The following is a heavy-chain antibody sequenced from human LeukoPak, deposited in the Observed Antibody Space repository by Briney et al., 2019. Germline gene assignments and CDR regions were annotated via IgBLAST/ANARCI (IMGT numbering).Heavy chain of an antibody. CDR3: ARDRYVGATTAGDSDS. CDR1: GFTFSDYY. J-gene: IGHJ4*02. D-gene: IGHD1-26*01. Sequence: GGSLRLSCAASGFTFSDYYMSWIRQAPGKGLEWVSYIGSRGSTIYYADSVKGRFTISRDNAKNSLYLQMNSLRAEDTAVYYCARDRYVGATTAGDSDSWGQGTLVTVSS. V-gene: IGHV3-11*01. CDR2: IGSRGSTI.